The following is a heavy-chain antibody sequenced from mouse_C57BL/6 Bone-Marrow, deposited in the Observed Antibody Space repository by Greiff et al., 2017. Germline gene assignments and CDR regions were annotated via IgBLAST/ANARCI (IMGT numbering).Heavy chain of an antibody. J-gene: IGHJ3*01. CDR2: IYPGICST. Sequence: VQLQQSGAELAKPGASVKLSCKASGYTFTRYWIPWVKQRPGQGLEWIGDIYPGICSTNYNEKFKSKATLTVDTSSSTAYMQLRSLTTEDASFFYGARAGYYSIVAYWYQGTLVTVSA. D-gene: IGHD2-5*01. CDR1: GYTFTRYW. CDR3: ARAGYYSIVAY. V-gene: IGHV1-55*01.